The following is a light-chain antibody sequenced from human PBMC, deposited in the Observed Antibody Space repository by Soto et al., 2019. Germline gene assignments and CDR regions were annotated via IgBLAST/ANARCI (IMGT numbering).Light chain of an antibody. Sequence: EIVLTQSPGTLFSSTGERATLSCRASQSINSRYLAWYQQKPGQAPRLLIYGASSRATGIPDRFSGSGSGTDFTLTISRLEPEDFAVYYCQQFGSSPGFTFGPGTKVDIK. V-gene: IGKV3-20*01. CDR3: QQFGSSPGFT. J-gene: IGKJ3*01. CDR2: GAS. CDR1: QSINSRY.